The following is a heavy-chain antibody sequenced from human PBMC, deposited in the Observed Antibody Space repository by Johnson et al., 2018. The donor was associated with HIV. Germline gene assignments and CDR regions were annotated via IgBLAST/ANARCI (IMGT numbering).Heavy chain of an antibody. D-gene: IGHD1-26*01. J-gene: IGHJ3*02. CDR2: ISYDGSNK. CDR3: AREGRLGSYLGGVAFDI. V-gene: IGHV3-30*04. Sequence: QVQLVESGGGVVQPGRSLRLSCAASDFTFSNNAIHWVRQAPGKGLEWVAVISYDGSNKYYADSVKGRFTISRDNSKNTLYLQMNSLRAEDTAVYYCAREGRLGSYLGGVAFDIWGQGTMVTVSS. CDR1: DFTFSNNA.